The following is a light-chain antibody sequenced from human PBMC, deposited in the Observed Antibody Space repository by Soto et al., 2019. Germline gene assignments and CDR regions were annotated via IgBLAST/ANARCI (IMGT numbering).Light chain of an antibody. J-gene: IGLJ1*01. CDR3: SSYTRTSSYG. V-gene: IGLV2-14*01. CDR1: SSDIGNYDY. CDR2: EVS. Sequence: QSALTQPASVSGSPGQSITISCTGTSSDIGNYDYVSWYQQHPGKAPKLLISEVSNRPSGVSFRFSGSTSGTTASLTSAGLQSEDEADYYCSSYTRTSSYGFGGGTKLTVL.